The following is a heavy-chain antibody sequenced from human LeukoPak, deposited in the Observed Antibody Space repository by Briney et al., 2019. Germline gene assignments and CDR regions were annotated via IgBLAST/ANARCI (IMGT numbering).Heavy chain of an antibody. CDR2: IIPIFGTA. CDR1: GGTFSSYA. CDR3: ARGPATAILLYYFDY. D-gene: IGHD2-2*02. J-gene: IGHJ4*02. V-gene: IGHV1-69*13. Sequence: ASVKVSCKASGGTFSSYAISWVRQAPGQGLEWMGGIIPIFGTANYAQKFQGRVTITADESTSTAYMELSSLRSEDTAVCYCARGPATAILLYYFDYWGQGTLVTVSS.